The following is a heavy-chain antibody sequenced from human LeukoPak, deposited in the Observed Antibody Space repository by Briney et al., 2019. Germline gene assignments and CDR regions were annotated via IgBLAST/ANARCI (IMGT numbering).Heavy chain of an antibody. Sequence: ASVKVSCKASGYVFTAYYIHWVRRAPGQGLEWVAWINPNTGGTNYAQNFQGRVSLTRDTSISTAYMELRGLRFDDTALYYCARDEEMTSGSGAGYCFEHWGQGTLATVSS. CDR1: GYVFTAYY. V-gene: IGHV1-2*02. CDR3: ARDEEMTSGSGAGYCFEH. J-gene: IGHJ4*02. D-gene: IGHD3-10*01. CDR2: INPNTGGT.